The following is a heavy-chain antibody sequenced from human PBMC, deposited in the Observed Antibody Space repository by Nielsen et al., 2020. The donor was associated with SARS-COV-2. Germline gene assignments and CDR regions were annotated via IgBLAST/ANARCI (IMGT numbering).Heavy chain of an antibody. Sequence: ASVKVSCKVSGYTLTELSMHWVRQAPGKGLEWMGGFDPEDGETIYAQKFQGRVTMTEDTSTDTAYMELSSLRSEDTAMYYCATGTVLRFSDWFDPWGQGTLVTVSS. J-gene: IGHJ5*02. V-gene: IGHV1-24*01. CDR1: GYTLTELS. CDR3: ATGTVLRFSDWFDP. D-gene: IGHD3-3*01. CDR2: FDPEDGET.